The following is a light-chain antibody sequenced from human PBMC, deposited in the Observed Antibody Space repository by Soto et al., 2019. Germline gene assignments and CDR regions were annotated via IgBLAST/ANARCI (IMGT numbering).Light chain of an antibody. V-gene: IGLV2-14*03. J-gene: IGLJ1*01. Sequence: QSVLTQPASVSGSPGQSITISCIGTSSDVGAFNYVSWYQHHPGKAPKLIICDVTDRPSGVSNRFSASKSGNTASLTISGLQAEDEADYYCSSYTTRNTEAFGTGTKVTVL. CDR1: SSDVGAFNY. CDR3: SSYTTRNTEA. CDR2: DVT.